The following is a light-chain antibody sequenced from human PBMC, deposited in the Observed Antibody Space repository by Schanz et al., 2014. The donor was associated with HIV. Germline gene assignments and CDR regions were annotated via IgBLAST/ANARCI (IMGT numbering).Light chain of an antibody. CDR2: DVS. CDR1: SSDVGGYNY. Sequence: QSALTQPRSVSGSPGQSVTISCTGTSSDVGGYNYVSWYQQHPGKAPKLMIFDVSKRPSGVSNRFSGSKSGNTASLTISGLQAEDEAEYYCSSYSSESSPYVFGTGTKLTVL. J-gene: IGLJ1*01. CDR3: SSYSSESSPYV. V-gene: IGLV2-11*01.